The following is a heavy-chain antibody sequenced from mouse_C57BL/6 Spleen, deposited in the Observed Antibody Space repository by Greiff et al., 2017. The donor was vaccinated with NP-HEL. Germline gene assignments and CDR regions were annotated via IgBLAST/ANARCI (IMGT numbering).Heavy chain of an antibody. CDR2: IDPETGGT. CDR3: TRNYYGSSYGYYAMDY. V-gene: IGHV1-15*01. Sequence: QVQLKESGAELVRPGASVTLSCKASGYTFTDYEMHWVKQTPVHGLEWIGAIDPETGGTAYTQKFKGKAILTADKSSSTAYMELRSLTSEDSAVYYCTRNYYGSSYGYYAMDYWGQGTSVTVSS. CDR1: GYTFTDYE. J-gene: IGHJ4*01. D-gene: IGHD1-1*01.